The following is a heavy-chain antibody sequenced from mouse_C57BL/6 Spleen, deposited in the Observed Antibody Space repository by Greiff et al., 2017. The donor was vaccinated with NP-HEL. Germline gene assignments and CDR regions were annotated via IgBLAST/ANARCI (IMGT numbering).Heavy chain of an antibody. D-gene: IGHD2-5*01. CDR2: IYPGAGDT. CDR1: GYAFSSYW. Sequence: QVQLKESGAELVKPGASVKISCKASGYAFSSYWMNWVKQRPGKGLEWIGQIYPGAGDTNYNGKFKGKATLTADKSSSTAYMQRSSLTSEASAVYFCARHGYSNYNWYFDVWGTGTTVTVSS. J-gene: IGHJ1*03. CDR3: ARHGYSNYNWYFDV. V-gene: IGHV1-80*01.